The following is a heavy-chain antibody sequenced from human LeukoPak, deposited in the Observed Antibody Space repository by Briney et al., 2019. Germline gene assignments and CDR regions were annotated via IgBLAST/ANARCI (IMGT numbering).Heavy chain of an antibody. Sequence: PGRSLRLSCAASGFTFSSYGMHWVRQAPGKGLEWVAVIWYDGSNKYYADSVKGRFTISRDNSKNTLYLQMTSLRAEDTAVYYCARGSGDIVGAFFDYWGQGTLVTVSS. D-gene: IGHD1-26*01. CDR1: GFTFSSYG. CDR3: ARGSGDIVGAFFDY. J-gene: IGHJ4*02. CDR2: IWYDGSNK. V-gene: IGHV3-33*01.